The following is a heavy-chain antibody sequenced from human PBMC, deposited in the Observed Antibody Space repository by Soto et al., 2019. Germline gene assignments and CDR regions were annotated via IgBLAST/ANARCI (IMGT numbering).Heavy chain of an antibody. V-gene: IGHV3-66*01. CDR2: IYSGGVT. D-gene: IGHD4-17*01. CDR3: AKRGTTVTTSFWY. J-gene: IGHJ4*02. CDR1: GFTVSNNY. Sequence: EVQLVESGGGLVQPGGSLRLSCAASGFTVSNNYMCWVRQAPGKGLEWVSLIYSGGVTHYADSVRGRFTISRDNPRNTLYLQMNSLRADDTAVYYCAKRGTTVTTSFWYWGQGTLVTVSS.